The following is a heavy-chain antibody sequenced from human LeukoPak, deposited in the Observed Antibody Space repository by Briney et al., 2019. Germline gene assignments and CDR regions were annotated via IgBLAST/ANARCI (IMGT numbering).Heavy chain of an antibody. J-gene: IGHJ3*02. Sequence: SVKVSCKASGGTFSSYAISWVRQAPGQGLEWMGGIIPIFGTANYAQKFQGRVTITADESTSTAYMELSSLRSEDTAVYYCARGRPLGVGEYGDAFDIWGQGTMVTVSS. D-gene: IGHD2-8*02. CDR1: GGTFSSYA. CDR2: IIPIFGTA. V-gene: IGHV1-69*01. CDR3: ARGRPLGVGEYGDAFDI.